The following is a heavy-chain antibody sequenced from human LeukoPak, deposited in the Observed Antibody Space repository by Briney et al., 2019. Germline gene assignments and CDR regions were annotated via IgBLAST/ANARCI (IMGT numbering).Heavy chain of an antibody. V-gene: IGHV3-33*01. J-gene: IGHJ6*02. Sequence: GGSLRLSCAASGFTFSSYGMHWVRQAPGKGLEWVAVIWYDGSNKYYADSVKGRFTISRDNSKNTLYLQMNSLRAEDTAVYYCARGAHYYYYGMDVWGQGTTVTVSS. CDR3: ARGAHYYYYGMDV. CDR1: GFTFSSYG. CDR2: IWYDGSNK.